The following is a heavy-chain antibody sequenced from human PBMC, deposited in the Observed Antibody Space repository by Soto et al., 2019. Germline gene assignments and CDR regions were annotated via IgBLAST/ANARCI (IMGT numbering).Heavy chain of an antibody. V-gene: IGHV1-69*06. CDR1: GGTFSSYA. CDR3: ARECRDGYKFPPGPYYFDY. Sequence: SVKVSCKASGGTFSSYAISWVRQSPGQGLEWMGGIIPIFGTANYAQKFQGRVTITADKSTSTAYMELSSLRSEDTAVYYCARECRDGYKFPPGPYYFDYWGQGTLVTVSS. D-gene: IGHD5-12*01. J-gene: IGHJ4*02. CDR2: IIPIFGTA.